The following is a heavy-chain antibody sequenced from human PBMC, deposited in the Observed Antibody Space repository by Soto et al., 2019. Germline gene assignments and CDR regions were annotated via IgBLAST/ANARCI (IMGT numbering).Heavy chain of an antibody. Sequence: QVQFQESGPGLVKPSETLSLTCTVSGGDISTYYWTWIRQPAGKGLEWIGRIYSSGSTKYNPSLKSRVTMSLDTSKNQFSLRLSSFTAADTAVYYCARGQRFSDWFDPWGQGTLVTVSS. V-gene: IGHV4-4*07. CDR3: ARGQRFSDWFDP. J-gene: IGHJ5*02. CDR1: GGDISTYY. CDR2: IYSSGST. D-gene: IGHD3-3*01.